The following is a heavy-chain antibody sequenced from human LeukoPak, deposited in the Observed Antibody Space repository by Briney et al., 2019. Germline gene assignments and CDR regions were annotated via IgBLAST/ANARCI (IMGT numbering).Heavy chain of an antibody. J-gene: IGHJ5*02. Sequence: SVKVSCKASGGTFSSYAISWVRQAPGQGLEWMGRIIPIFGIANYAQKFQGRVTITADKSTSTAYMELSSLRSEGTAVYYCARDANPTRLSWSDPWGQGTLVTVSS. CDR2: IIPIFGIA. V-gene: IGHV1-69*04. CDR1: GGTFSSYA. CDR3: ARDANPTRLSWSDP. D-gene: IGHD5-12*01.